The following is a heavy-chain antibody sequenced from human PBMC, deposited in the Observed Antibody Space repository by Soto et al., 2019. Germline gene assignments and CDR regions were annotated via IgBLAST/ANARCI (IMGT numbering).Heavy chain of an antibody. D-gene: IGHD3-22*01. Sequence: PGGSLRLSCAGSGFTFGDSYMSWIRQAPGKGLEWLSYISPGSRYPAYADSVKGRFTISRDNAKNSLYLQMNSLRDEDTAVYYCARDENYYDSSGCGYWGQGTQVTVS. CDR2: ISPGSRYP. V-gene: IGHV3-11*06. CDR1: GFTFGDSY. CDR3: ARDENYYDSSGCGY. J-gene: IGHJ4*02.